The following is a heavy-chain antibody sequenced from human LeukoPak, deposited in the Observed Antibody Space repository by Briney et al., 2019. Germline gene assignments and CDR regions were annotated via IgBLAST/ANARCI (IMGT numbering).Heavy chain of an antibody. CDR2: ISYSGTT. D-gene: IGHD3-9*01. J-gene: IGHJ6*03. CDR1: GGYFSGFY. V-gene: IGHV4-34*01. Sequence: PSETLSLTCVVDGGYFSGFYWTWVRQAPGKGLEWIGEISYSGTTKYNPFLKSRVTIEVDTSKKQISLNLSSMTAADTAVYYCAKGKAGHYHSVTDEYYYYMDVWGKGTTVIVSS. CDR3: AKGKAGHYHSVTDEYYYYMDV.